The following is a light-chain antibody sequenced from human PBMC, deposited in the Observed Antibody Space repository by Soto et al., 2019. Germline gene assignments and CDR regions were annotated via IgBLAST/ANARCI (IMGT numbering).Light chain of an antibody. J-gene: IGKJ1*01. CDR3: MQALQTLWT. V-gene: IGKV2-28*01. CDR2: MGS. Sequence: DIVMTQSPLSLPVTPGEPASISCRSSQSLLHSNGYNYLDWYLQKPGQSPQLLIYMGSNRSSGVPDKFSGSESGTEFTLKISRVEAEDVGVYYCMQALQTLWTFGQGTKVEIK. CDR1: QSLLHSNGYNY.